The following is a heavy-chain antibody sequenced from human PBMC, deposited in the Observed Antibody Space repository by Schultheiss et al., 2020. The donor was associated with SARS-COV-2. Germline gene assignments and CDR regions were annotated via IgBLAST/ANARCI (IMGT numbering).Heavy chain of an antibody. V-gene: IGHV3-72*01. D-gene: IGHD4-23*01. CDR2: SRDKSKSFTT. J-gene: IGHJ3*02. CDR1: GFTFSDHF. Sequence: GESLKISCVASGFTFSDHFMDWVRHAPGRGLEWVGRSRDKSKSFTTEYAASVKGRFTVSRDDSKKSLYLQMNSLKMEDTAVYYCARDSASSGNSAFDIWGQGTMVTVSS. CDR3: ARDSASSGNSAFDI.